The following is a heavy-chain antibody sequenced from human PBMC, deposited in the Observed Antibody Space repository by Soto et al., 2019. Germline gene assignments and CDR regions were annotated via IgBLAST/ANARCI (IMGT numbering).Heavy chain of an antibody. D-gene: IGHD2-8*02. CDR1: GFTCSSYD. CDR3: AKATATGGGAFDI. CDR2: ILAGGST. Sequence: GGSLRLSCAASGFTCSSYDMSWVRRAPGKGLEWVSTILAGGSTYYADSVRGRLTISRDNSKNTVYLQMNSLTAGDTAVYYCAKATATGGGAFDICGQGTMVTVSS. J-gene: IGHJ3*02. V-gene: IGHV3-23*01.